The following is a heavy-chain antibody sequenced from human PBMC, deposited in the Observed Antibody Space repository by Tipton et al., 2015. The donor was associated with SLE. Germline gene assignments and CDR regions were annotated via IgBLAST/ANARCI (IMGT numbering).Heavy chain of an antibody. V-gene: IGHV4-61*02. Sequence: TLSLTCTVSGVSISSASYYWNWIRQPAGKGLEWIGSAYTTGSPYYNPSLESRVAISMDTSKNQLSLKLTAVTAADTAVYYCARTLDALDIWCQGTMVTVSS. CDR3: ARTLDALDI. CDR2: AYTTGSP. J-gene: IGHJ3*02. CDR1: GVSISSASYY.